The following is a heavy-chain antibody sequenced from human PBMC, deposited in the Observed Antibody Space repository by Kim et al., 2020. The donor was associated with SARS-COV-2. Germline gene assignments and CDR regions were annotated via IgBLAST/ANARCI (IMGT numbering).Heavy chain of an antibody. CDR2: IYYSGST. CDR1: GGSISSGGYY. J-gene: IGHJ4*02. CDR3: ARTMVRGVISAPDY. D-gene: IGHD3-10*01. Sequence: SGTLSLTCTVSGGSISSGGYYWSWIRQHPGKGLEWIGYIYYSGSTYYNPSLKSRVTISVDTSKNQFSLKLSSVTAADTAVYYCARTMVRGVISAPDYWGQGTLVTVSS. V-gene: IGHV4-31*03.